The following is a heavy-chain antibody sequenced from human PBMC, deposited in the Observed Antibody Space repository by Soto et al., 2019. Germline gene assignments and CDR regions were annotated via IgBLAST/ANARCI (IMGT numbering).Heavy chain of an antibody. CDR1: GLTYSNYG. J-gene: IGHJ4*02. Sequence: GGSLRLSCAASGLTYSNYGMSWVRQAPGKGLEWVSTISDSGDTYYPDSVKGRFTISRDKSKNTLYLQMNSLRAEDTAVYYCAKDMKDSYGFFGYWGQGTLVTVSS. D-gene: IGHD5-18*01. CDR3: AKDMKDSYGFFGY. V-gene: IGHV3-23*01. CDR2: ISDSGDT.